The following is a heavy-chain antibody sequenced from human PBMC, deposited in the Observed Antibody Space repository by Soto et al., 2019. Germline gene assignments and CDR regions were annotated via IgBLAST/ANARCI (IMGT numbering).Heavy chain of an antibody. Sequence: SETLSLTCIVSGGSISSYYWSWIRQPPGKGLEWIGYMYYSGSTNYNPSLKSRVTTSVDTSKNQFSLKLSSVTAADTAVYYCARVGSSPPQFDYWGQGTLVTVSS. J-gene: IGHJ4*02. D-gene: IGHD6-13*01. CDR1: GGSISSYY. CDR2: MYYSGST. V-gene: IGHV4-59*01. CDR3: ARVGSSPPQFDY.